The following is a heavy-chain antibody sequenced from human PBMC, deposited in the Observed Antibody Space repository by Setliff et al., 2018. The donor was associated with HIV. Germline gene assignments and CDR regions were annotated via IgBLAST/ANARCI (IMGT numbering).Heavy chain of an antibody. Sequence: GASVKVSCKASGDTFSNSAIYWVRQAPGQGLEWMGGIIPMLSIANYAQKFQDRLTITADESTSTAYMELSSLTSDDTAVYHCARGEGYSSGWFKYYYKALDVWGQGTTVTVSS. J-gene: IGHJ6*02. V-gene: IGHV1-69*10. CDR2: IIPMLSIA. D-gene: IGHD6-19*01. CDR3: ARGEGYSSGWFKYYYKALDV. CDR1: GDTFSNSA.